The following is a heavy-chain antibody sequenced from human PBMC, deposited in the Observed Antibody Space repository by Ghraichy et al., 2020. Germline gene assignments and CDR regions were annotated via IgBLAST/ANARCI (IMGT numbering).Heavy chain of an antibody. Sequence: LSLTCAASGFTFSSYGMHWVRQAPGKGLEWVAVISYDGSNKYYADSGKGRFTISIDNSKNTLDLQMNSLSAEDTAVYYCAKTTRIYDNLPGYWGQGTPVTFSS. CDR3: AKTTRIYDNLPGY. V-gene: IGHV3-30*18. CDR1: GFTFSSYG. D-gene: IGHD3-3*01. J-gene: IGHJ4*02. CDR2: ISYDGSNK.